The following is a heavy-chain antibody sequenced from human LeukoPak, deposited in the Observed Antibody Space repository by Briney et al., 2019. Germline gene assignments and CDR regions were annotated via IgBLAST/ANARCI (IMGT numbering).Heavy chain of an antibody. D-gene: IGHD2-21*02. Sequence: SETLSLTCTVSGGSISSYYWSWIRQPPGKGLEWIGYIYYSGSTNYNPSLKSRVTISVDTSKNQFPLKLSSVTAADTAVYYCARRSSGVTDTFDLWGQGTMVTVSS. CDR1: GGSISSYY. CDR3: ARRSSGVTDTFDL. V-gene: IGHV4-59*08. J-gene: IGHJ3*01. CDR2: IYYSGST.